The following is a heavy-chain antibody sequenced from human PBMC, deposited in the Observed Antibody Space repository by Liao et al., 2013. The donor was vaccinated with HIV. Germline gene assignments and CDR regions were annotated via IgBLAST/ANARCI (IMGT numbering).Heavy chain of an antibody. CDR3: ARAVTSLTYYYYYMDV. CDR2: INHSGST. D-gene: IGHD4-17*01. Sequence: QVQLQQWGAGLLKPSETLSLTCAVYGGSFSGYYWSWIRQPPGKGLEWIGKINHSGSTNYNPSLKSRVTISVDTSKNQFSLKLSSVTAADTAVYYCARAVTSLTYYYYYMDVWGKGTTVTVSS. V-gene: IGHV4-34*01. J-gene: IGHJ6*03. CDR1: GGSFSGYY.